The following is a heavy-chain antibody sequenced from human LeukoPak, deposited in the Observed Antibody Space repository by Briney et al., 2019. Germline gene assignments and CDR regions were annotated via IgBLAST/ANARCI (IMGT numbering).Heavy chain of an antibody. CDR2: ISITDGT. D-gene: IGHD3-9*01. CDR3: ARIRRNSVDWYADDN. Sequence: SETLSLTCTVSGDSITSYYWSWIRQPAGKGLEWIGRISITDGTSYTPSLQSRVTMSVDASKNQFSLKLSAVTAADTAVYYCARIRRNSVDWYADDNWGQGTLVTVSS. V-gene: IGHV4-4*07. J-gene: IGHJ4*02. CDR1: GDSITSYY.